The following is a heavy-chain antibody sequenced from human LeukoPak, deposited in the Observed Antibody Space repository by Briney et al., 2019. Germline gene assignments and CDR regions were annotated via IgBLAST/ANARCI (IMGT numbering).Heavy chain of an antibody. CDR2: ISSSSSYI. J-gene: IGHJ4*02. V-gene: IGHV3-21*04. CDR1: GFTFSSYE. D-gene: IGHD3-22*01. Sequence: GGSLRLSCAASGFTFSSYEMNWVRQAPGKGLEWVSSISSSSSYIYYADSVKGRFTISRDNSKNTPYLQMNSLRAEDTAVYYCAKAEALYYYDSSGTGPYYFDYWGQGTLVTVSS. CDR3: AKAEALYYYDSSGTGPYYFDY.